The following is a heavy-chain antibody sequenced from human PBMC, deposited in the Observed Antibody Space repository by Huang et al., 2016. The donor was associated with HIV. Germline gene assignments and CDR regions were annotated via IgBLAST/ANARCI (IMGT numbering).Heavy chain of an antibody. CDR3: ASRRDDYADYWYFDL. J-gene: IGHJ2*01. CDR2: IKHNGNT. V-gene: IGHV4-34*01. D-gene: IGHD4-17*01. CDR1: GGSFSGFY. Sequence: QVQLQQWGAGLLKPSETLSLTCAVYGGSFSGFYWSWIRQHPGKGLEWLGEIKHNGNTNYNPSLKSRVTISVDTSKNQFSLGLGSVTAADTAVYYCASRRDDYADYWYFDLWGRGTLVTVSS.